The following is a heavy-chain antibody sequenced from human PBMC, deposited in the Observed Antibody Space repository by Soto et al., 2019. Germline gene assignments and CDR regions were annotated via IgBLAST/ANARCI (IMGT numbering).Heavy chain of an antibody. V-gene: IGHV4-34*10. CDR1: AALQSEYY. Sequence: TLALTCVGYAALQSEYYWTFIRPPRGMGLTRRGQIYHSGSTNYNPSLQSRITISVDKSKNQFSLKLSSVTAADTAVYYCARGSNGYCSGGSCYSDYYYYGMDVWGQGNKVKVSS. D-gene: IGHD2-15*01. CDR3: ARGSNGYCSGGSCYSDYYYYGMDV. J-gene: IGHJ6*02. CDR2: IYHSGST.